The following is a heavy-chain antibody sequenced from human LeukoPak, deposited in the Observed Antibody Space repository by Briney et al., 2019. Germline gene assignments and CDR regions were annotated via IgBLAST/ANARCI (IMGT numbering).Heavy chain of an antibody. CDR3: ARDALEMATIITYFDY. D-gene: IGHD5-24*01. J-gene: IGHJ4*02. CDR1: GGTFSSYA. CDR2: NIPILGIA. Sequence: SVKVSCKASGGTFSSYAISWVRQAPGQGLEWMGRNIPILGIANYAQKFQGRVTITADKSTSTAYMELSSLRSEDTAVYYCARDALEMATIITYFDYWGQGTLVTVSS. V-gene: IGHV1-69*04.